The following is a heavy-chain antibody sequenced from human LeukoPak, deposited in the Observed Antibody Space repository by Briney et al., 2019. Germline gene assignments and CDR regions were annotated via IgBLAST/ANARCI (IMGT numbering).Heavy chain of an antibody. CDR2: ISYDGSNK. D-gene: IGHD6-6*01. CDR3: ATWSAQVSPHYYYYGMDV. V-gene: IGHV3-30*03. CDR1: GFTFSSYG. Sequence: GGSLRLSCAASGFTFSSYGMHWVRQAPGKGLEWVAVISYDGSNKYYADSVKGRFTISRDNSKNTLYLQMNSLRAEDTAVYYCATWSAQVSPHYYYYGMDVWGQGTTVTVSS. J-gene: IGHJ6*02.